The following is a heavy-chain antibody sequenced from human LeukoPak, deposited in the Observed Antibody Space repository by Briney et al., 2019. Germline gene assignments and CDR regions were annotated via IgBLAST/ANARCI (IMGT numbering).Heavy chain of an antibody. CDR2: ISNNGGYT. J-gene: IGHJ4*02. V-gene: IGHV3-23*01. CDR3: AKQVGYCSDGSCYFPY. CDR1: GFTFSSSA. D-gene: IGHD2-15*01. Sequence: GGSLRLSCAASGFTFSSSAMSWVRQAPGKELEWVSAISNNGGYTYYADSVQGRFTISRDNSKSTLCLQMNSLRAEDTAVYYCAKQVGYCSDGSCYFPYWGQGTLVTVSS.